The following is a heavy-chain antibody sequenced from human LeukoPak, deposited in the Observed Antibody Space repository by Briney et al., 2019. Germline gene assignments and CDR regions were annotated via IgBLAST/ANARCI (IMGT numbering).Heavy chain of an antibody. J-gene: IGHJ4*02. V-gene: IGHV4-39*01. CDR3: ARHVRSGITIFEDQDTFDD. CDR1: GGSISSNSYY. D-gene: IGHD3-3*01. CDR2: IYYSGST. Sequence: SETLSLTCTVSGGSISSNSYYWGWIRQPPGKGLVWIGSIYYSGSTDYNPSLKSRVTISVDTSKNQFYLKLSSVTAADPADNYCARHVRSGITIFEDQDTFDDWGQGTLVTVSS.